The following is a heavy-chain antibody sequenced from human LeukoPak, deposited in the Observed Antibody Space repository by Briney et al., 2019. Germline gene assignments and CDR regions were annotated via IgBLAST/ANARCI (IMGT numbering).Heavy chain of an antibody. J-gene: IGHJ6*02. CDR2: IWYDGSNK. CDR3: ARDFLYYYYYGMDV. V-gene: IGHV3-33*01. Sequence: QPGRSLRLSCAASGFTFSSYGKHWVRQAPGKGLEWVAVIWYDGSNKYYADSVKGRFTISRDNSKNTLYLQMNSLRAEDTAVYYCARDFLYYYYYGMDVWGQGTTVTVSS. CDR1: GFTFSSYG.